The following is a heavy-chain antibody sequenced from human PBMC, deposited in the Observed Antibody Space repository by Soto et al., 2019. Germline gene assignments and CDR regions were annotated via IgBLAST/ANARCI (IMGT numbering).Heavy chain of an antibody. CDR1: GVTLRDYG. CDR3: ARDSRRLQLGVIDF. D-gene: IGHD5-18*01. V-gene: IGHV3-30*03. J-gene: IGHJ4*02. Sequence: GGSLRLSCSASGVTLRDYGMHWVRQAPGKGLEWVADISYDAASVHYADSVKGRFSISRDNSNNTVSLHMNSLGPGDTAVYYCARDSRRLQLGVIDFWGQGILVTVSS. CDR2: ISYDAASV.